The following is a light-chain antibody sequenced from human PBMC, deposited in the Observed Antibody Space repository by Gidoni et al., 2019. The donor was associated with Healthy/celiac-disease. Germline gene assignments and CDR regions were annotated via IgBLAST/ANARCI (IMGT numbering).Light chain of an antibody. CDR1: QSVLYSSNNKNH. CDR3: QQYYSSPT. J-gene: IGKJ4*01. V-gene: IGKV4-1*01. Sequence: DFVMTQSPDSLAVSLGERATINCKSSQSVLYSSNNKNHLAWYQQKPGQPPKLLIYWASTRESGVPDRFSGSGSGTDFTLTISSLQAEDVAVYYCQQYYSSPTFGGXTKVEIK. CDR2: WAS.